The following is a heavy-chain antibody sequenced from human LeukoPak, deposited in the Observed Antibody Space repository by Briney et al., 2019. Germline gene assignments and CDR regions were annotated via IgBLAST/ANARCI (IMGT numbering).Heavy chain of an antibody. CDR3: ARELSSGWAYYFDY. V-gene: IGHV4-59*01. CDR2: IYYSGST. D-gene: IGHD6-19*01. Sequence: SETLSLTCIVSGGSISSYYWSWIRQPPGKGLEWIGYIYYSGSTNYNPSLKSRVTISVDTSKNQFSLKLSSVTAADTAVYYCARELSSGWAYYFDYWGQGTLVTVSS. J-gene: IGHJ4*02. CDR1: GGSISSYY.